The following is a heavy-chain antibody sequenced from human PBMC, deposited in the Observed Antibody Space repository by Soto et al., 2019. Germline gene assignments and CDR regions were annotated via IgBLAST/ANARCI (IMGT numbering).Heavy chain of an antibody. D-gene: IGHD5-12*01. V-gene: IGHV1-69*13. CDR2: IIPIFGTA. J-gene: IGHJ6*02. Sequence: GASVKVSCKASGGTFSSYAISWVRQAPGQGLEWMGGIIPIFGTANYAQKFQGRVTITADESTSTAYMELSSLRSEDTAVYYCATAVGSVDMVATIRLAYYYGMDVWGQGTTVTVSS. CDR1: GGTFSSYA. CDR3: ATAVGSVDMVATIRLAYYYGMDV.